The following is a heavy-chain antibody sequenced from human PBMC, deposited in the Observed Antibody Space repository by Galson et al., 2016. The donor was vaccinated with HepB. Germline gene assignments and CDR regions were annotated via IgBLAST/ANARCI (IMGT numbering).Heavy chain of an antibody. J-gene: IGHJ4*02. CDR2: IYETGTA. D-gene: IGHD4/OR15-4a*01. CDR1: GGSISSNYW. CDR3: TRGNLGTSATMAFDY. V-gene: IGHV4-4*02. Sequence: SETLSLTCDVSGGSISSNYWWGWVRQSPEKGFEWIGEIYETGTANYNPSFTSRATISVDTSKNQISLRLDPVTAADTAVYYCTRGNLGTSATMAFDYWGQGTLVTVSS.